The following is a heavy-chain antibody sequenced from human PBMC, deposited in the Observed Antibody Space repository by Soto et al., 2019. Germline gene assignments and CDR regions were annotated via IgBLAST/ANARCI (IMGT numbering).Heavy chain of an antibody. V-gene: IGHV3-23*01. CDR2: VGTSGDT. CDR1: GFTFSSYA. Sequence: GGSLRLSCAASGFTFSSYAMNWVRQAPGKGLEWVSVVGTSGDTYYADSVKGRFTISRDNSKNTLYLQLNSLRVEDTAIYYCAKQEGFCTRGTCYFDCWGQGTLVTVSS. D-gene: IGHD1-1*01. CDR3: AKQEGFCTRGTCYFDC. J-gene: IGHJ4*02.